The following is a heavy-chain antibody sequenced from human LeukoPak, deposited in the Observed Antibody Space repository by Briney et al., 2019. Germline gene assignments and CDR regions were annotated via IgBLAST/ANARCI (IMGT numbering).Heavy chain of an antibody. CDR1: GGSISSYY. CDR2: IYYSGST. V-gene: IGHV4-59*04. Sequence: PSETLSLTCTVSGGSISSYYWSWIRQPPGKGLEWIGYIYYSGSTYYNPSLKSRATISVDTSKNQFSLKLSSVTAADTAVYYCARHQQWYYFDYWGQGTLVTVSS. CDR3: ARHQQWYYFDY. D-gene: IGHD6-19*01. J-gene: IGHJ4*02.